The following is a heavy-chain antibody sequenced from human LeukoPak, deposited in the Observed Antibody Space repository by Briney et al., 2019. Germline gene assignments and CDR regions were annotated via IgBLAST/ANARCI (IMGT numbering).Heavy chain of an antibody. Sequence: GGSLRLSCVASGFTFTSDAMNWVRQAPGKGLVWVSRIASDGSSTTYADSVKGRSSISRDNAKNTLYLQMNSLRVEDTAVYYCARGRPHGNDYWGQGTLVTVSS. J-gene: IGHJ4*02. CDR2: IASDGSST. CDR1: GFTFTSDA. CDR3: ARGRPHGNDY. V-gene: IGHV3-74*01. D-gene: IGHD4-23*01.